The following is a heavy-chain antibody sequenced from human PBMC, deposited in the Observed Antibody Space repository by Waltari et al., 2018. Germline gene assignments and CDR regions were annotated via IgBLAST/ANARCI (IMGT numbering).Heavy chain of an antibody. CDR3: TRGSTTAARCMDS. CDR2: ILYDGSNT. D-gene: IGHD6-6*01. CDR1: GVTFSTHT. Sequence: QVQLVESGGGVVQPGRSLRLSCAASGVTFSTHTMHWVRQAPGKGLEWVALILYDGSNTYYADSVKGRFTISRDNSKNTLYLQMNSLRPDDRAVYYCTRGSTTAARCMDSWGQGTLVTVSS. V-gene: IGHV3-30*01. J-gene: IGHJ4*02.